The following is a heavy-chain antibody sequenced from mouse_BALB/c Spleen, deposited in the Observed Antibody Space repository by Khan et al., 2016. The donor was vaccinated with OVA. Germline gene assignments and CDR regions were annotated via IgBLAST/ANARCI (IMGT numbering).Heavy chain of an antibody. CDR1: GFTFSNYA. CDR2: ISSGGNT. CDR3: ARLVDD. J-gene: IGHJ4*01. V-gene: IGHV5-6-5*01. Sequence: EVKLVESGGGLVKPGGSLKLSCAGSGFTFSNYAMSWVRLTPEKRLEWVASISSGGNTYYPDSVKGRFTISRDNARNSLYLQMSSLRSEDTAMYNCARLVDDWGQGTSVTVSS.